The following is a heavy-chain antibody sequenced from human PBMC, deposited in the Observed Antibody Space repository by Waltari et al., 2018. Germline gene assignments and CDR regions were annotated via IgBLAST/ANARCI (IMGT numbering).Heavy chain of an antibody. CDR2: IKSKPDGGTT. J-gene: IGHJ2*01. D-gene: IGHD2-21*02. V-gene: IGHV3-15*01. CDR3: TTQYCGGDCSYWYFDL. Sequence: EVQLVESGGGLVKPGGSLRLSCAASGFTFSNAWMSWVRQAPGKGLEWVGRIKSKPDGGTTDYAAPVKGRFTISRDDSKNTLDLQMNSLKTEDTAVYYCTTQYCGGDCSYWYFDLWGRGTLVTVSS. CDR1: GFTFSNAW.